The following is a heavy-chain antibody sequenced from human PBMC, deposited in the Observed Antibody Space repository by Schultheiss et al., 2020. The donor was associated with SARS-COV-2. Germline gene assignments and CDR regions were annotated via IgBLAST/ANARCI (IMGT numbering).Heavy chain of an antibody. V-gene: IGHV3-7*03. CDR2: IKQDGSEK. Sequence: GGSLRLSCAASGFTFSSYWMSWVRQAPGKGLEWVANIKQDGSEKYYVDSVKGRFTISRDNAKNSLYLQMNSLRAEDTAVYYCAKGYYSASWYENWFDPWGQGTLVTVSS. D-gene: IGHD6-13*01. J-gene: IGHJ5*02. CDR1: GFTFSSYW. CDR3: AKGYYSASWYENWFDP.